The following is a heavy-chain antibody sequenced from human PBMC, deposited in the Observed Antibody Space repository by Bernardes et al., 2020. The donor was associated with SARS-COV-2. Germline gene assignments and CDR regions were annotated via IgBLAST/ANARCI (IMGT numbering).Heavy chain of an antibody. V-gene: IGHV3-7*01. CDR1: GFIFSSYW. Sequence: VGSLRLSCAASGFIFSSYWMNWVRQAPGKGLEWVANIKQDGSEKYYVDSLKGRFTISRDNAKNSLYLQINSLRAEDTAVYYCAGGSGSYFIWGQGTMVTVSS. J-gene: IGHJ3*02. D-gene: IGHD3-10*01. CDR3: AGGSGSYFI. CDR2: IKQDGSEK.